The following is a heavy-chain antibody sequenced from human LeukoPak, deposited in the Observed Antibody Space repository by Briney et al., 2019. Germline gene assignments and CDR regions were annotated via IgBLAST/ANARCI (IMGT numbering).Heavy chain of an antibody. D-gene: IGHD1-26*01. V-gene: IGHV4-39*07. J-gene: IGHJ5*02. Sequence: PSETLSLTCTVSGGSISSHYWGWIRQPPGKGLEWIGSIYYSGSTYYNPSLKSRVTISVDTSKNQFSLKLSSVTAADTAVYYCARDVLRWELLRRWFDPWGQGTLVTVSS. CDR2: IYYSGST. CDR1: GGSISSHY. CDR3: ARDVLRWELLRRWFDP.